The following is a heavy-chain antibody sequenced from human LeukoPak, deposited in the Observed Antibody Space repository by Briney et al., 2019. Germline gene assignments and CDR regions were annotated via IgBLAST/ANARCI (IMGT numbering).Heavy chain of an antibody. Sequence: GEALKISFKGSGSNFTTYWIGWVRQMPGKGREWVATIYPEDSDTRYSPSFQGQVTLSADKSISTAYLQWSSLKASDTAMYYCARQFGVVGVSFYWGQGTLVTVSS. V-gene: IGHV5-51*01. CDR2: IYPEDSDT. CDR1: GSNFTTYW. CDR3: ARQFGVVGVSFY. D-gene: IGHD3-16*01. J-gene: IGHJ4*02.